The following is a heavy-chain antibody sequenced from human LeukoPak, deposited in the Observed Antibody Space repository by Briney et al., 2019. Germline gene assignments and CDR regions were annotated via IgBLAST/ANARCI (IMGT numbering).Heavy chain of an antibody. CDR3: ARFPSIAAAGTIYWYFDL. Sequence: PGESLKISCKGSGYSFTSYWIGWVRQMPGKGLEWMGIIYPGDSDTRYSPSFQGQVTISADKSINTAYLQWNSLKASDTAMYYCARFPSIAAAGTIYWYFDLWGRGTLVTVSS. CDR1: GYSFTSYW. D-gene: IGHD6-13*01. CDR2: IYPGDSDT. J-gene: IGHJ2*01. V-gene: IGHV5-51*01.